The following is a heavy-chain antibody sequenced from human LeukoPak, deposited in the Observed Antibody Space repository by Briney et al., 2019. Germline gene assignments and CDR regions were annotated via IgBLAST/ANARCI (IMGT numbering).Heavy chain of an antibody. CDR3: ARDGDWSTMVRGVMMGFAY. D-gene: IGHD3-10*01. CDR1: GGSISSSAYY. Sequence: SETLSLTCAGSGGSISSSAYYWGCIRQPPGKGREWIGRIYYSGSTYHNPSLKSLITISVDTSKDEFSLKVTCVTAADMAVYYCARDGDWSTMVRGVMMGFAYWGQGTLVTISS. V-gene: IGHV4-39*07. J-gene: IGHJ4*02. CDR2: IYYSGST.